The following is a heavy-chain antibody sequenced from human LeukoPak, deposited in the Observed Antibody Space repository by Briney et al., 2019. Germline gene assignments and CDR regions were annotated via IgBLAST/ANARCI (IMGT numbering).Heavy chain of an antibody. CDR3: ARDRYSGGWNNSSPLDY. D-gene: IGHD6-13*01. J-gene: IGHJ4*02. CDR1: GYTLTELS. V-gene: IGHV1-18*01. Sequence: ASVKVSCKVSGYTLTELSMHWVRQAPGQGLEWMGWISAYNGNTNYAQKLQGRVAMTTDTSTSTAYMELSSLRSEDTAVYYCARDRYSGGWNNSSPLDYWGQGTLVTVSS. CDR2: ISAYNGNT.